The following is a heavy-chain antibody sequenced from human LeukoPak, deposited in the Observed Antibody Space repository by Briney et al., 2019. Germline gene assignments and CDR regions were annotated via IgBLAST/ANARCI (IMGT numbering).Heavy chain of an antibody. CDR1: GYKFTKFY. D-gene: IGHD3-22*01. CDR2: INPSGGGT. J-gene: IGHJ4*02. V-gene: IGHV1-46*01. CDR3: ARRTYDYDSSGSGYFDY. Sequence: ASVKVSCKATGYKFTKFYMHWVRQAPGQGLEWMGIINPSGGGTTYAQRFQGRVTMTRDMSTSTVYMELSSLRSEDTAVYYCARRTYDYDSSGSGYFDYWGQGTLVTVSS.